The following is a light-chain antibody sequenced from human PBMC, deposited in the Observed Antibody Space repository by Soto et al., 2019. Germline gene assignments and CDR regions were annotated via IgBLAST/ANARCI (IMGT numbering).Light chain of an antibody. CDR3: QQYNNWPPWT. V-gene: IGKV3-15*01. Sequence: EIVLTQSPGTLSLSPGERATLSCRASQSAGRTYVAWYQQKPGQAPRLLIHGVSTRATGIPARFSGSGSGTEFTLTISSLQSEDFAVYYCQQYNNWPPWTFGQGTKVDIK. CDR2: GVS. CDR1: QSAGRT. J-gene: IGKJ1*01.